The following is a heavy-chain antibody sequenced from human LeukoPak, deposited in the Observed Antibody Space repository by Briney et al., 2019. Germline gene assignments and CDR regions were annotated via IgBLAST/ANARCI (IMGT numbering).Heavy chain of an antibody. J-gene: IGHJ4*02. CDR2: INSVGSST. Sequence: GGSLRLSCAASGFSFGNYWMHWVRQAPGKGLVWVSRINSVGSSTDYADSVKGRFTISRDNARNTLHLDMNSLRVEDTGVYYCARGVAGQLDYWGQGALVTISS. D-gene: IGHD6-19*01. CDR1: GFSFGNYW. CDR3: ARGVAGQLDY. V-gene: IGHV3-74*01.